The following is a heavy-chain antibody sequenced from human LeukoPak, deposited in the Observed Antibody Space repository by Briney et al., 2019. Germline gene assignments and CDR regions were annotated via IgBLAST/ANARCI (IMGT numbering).Heavy chain of an antibody. CDR1: GYTFTSYY. V-gene: IGHV1-2*02. D-gene: IGHD3-10*01. Sequence: GASVKVSCKASGYTFTSYYMHWVRQAPGQGLEWMGWINPNSGGTNYAQKFQGRVTMTRDTSISTAYMELSRLRSDDTAVYYCARLGYGSGARKFFDYWGQGTLVTVSS. CDR3: ARLGYGSGARKFFDY. CDR2: INPNSGGT. J-gene: IGHJ4*02.